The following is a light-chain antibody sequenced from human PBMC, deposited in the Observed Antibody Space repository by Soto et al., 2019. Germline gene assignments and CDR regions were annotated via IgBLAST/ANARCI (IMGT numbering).Light chain of an antibody. CDR2: DAP. CDR3: QQRSNWPLT. V-gene: IGKV3-11*01. J-gene: IGKJ4*01. CDR1: QSVSSY. Sequence: EIVLTQSPATLSLSPGERATLSCRASQSVSSYLAWYQQKPGQSPRLLIYDAPNRATGIPARFSGRGSGTDFTLTISSLEPEDFAVYYCQQRSNWPLTFGGGTKVEIK.